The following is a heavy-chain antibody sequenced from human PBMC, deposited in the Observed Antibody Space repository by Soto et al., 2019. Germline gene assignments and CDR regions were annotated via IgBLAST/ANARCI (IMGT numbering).Heavy chain of an antibody. D-gene: IGHD3-9*01. CDR2: SSGSGGST. V-gene: IGHV3-23*01. Sequence: PGGSLRLSCPASGFTFSSYAMSWVRQAPGKRLEWVSASSGSGGSTYYADSVKGRFTISRDNSKNTLYLQMNSLRAEDTAVYYCAKGPWRYFDWLLSAPTHSTFDYWGQGTLVTVSS. CDR1: GFTFSSYA. CDR3: AKGPWRYFDWLLSAPTHSTFDY. J-gene: IGHJ4*02.